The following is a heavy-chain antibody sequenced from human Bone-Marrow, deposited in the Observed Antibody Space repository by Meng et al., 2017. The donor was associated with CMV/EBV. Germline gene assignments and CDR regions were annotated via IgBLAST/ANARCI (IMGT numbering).Heavy chain of an antibody. CDR3: ARDSWLSMVRHWYYFDY. V-gene: IGHV4-34*01. Sequence: SQTLSLTCAVYGGSFSGYYWSWIRQPPGKGLEWMGEINHSGSTNYNPSLKSRVTISVDTSKNQFSLKLSSVTAADTAVYYCARDSWLSMVRHWYYFDYWGQGTLVTVSS. J-gene: IGHJ4*02. CDR1: GGSFSGYY. D-gene: IGHD3-10*01. CDR2: INHSGST.